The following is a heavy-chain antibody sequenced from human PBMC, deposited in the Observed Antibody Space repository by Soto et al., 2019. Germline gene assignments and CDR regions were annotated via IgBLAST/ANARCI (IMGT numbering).Heavy chain of an antibody. J-gene: IGHJ4*02. CDR2: INSDGSST. Sequence: GGSLRLSCAASGFTFSSYWMHWVRQAPGKGLVWVSRINSDGSSTSYADSVKGRFTISRDNAKNTLYLQMNSLRAEDTAVYYCARDGLGYFDWLWGPPPYYFDYWGQGTLVTVSS. D-gene: IGHD3-9*01. CDR3: ARDGLGYFDWLWGPPPYYFDY. CDR1: GFTFSSYW. V-gene: IGHV3-74*01.